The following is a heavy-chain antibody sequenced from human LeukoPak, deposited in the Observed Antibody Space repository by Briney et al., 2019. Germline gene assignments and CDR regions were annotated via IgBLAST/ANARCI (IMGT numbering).Heavy chain of an antibody. D-gene: IGHD6-13*01. J-gene: IGHJ4*02. Sequence: GASVTVSCKASGYTLTAYYIHWLRQAAGQGLEWMGWIKSNTGGTKYVEKFEGRFTMTRDTSISTIYMELSSLRSDDTAVYYCAADKQQLSYYFDYWGQGTLVTVSA. V-gene: IGHV1-2*02. CDR1: GYTLTAYY. CDR3: AADKQQLSYYFDY. CDR2: IKSNTGGT.